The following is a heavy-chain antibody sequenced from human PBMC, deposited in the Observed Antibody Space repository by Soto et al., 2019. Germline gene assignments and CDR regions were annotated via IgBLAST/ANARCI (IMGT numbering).Heavy chain of an antibody. D-gene: IGHD2-2*01. Sequence: QVQLVQSGAEVKKPGSSVKFSCKASGGTFSSYAISWVRQPPGQGLEWLGGIIPISDTTNYAQKFQGRVTITADESTSTAYMELSSLRSEDTAVYYCARSQGSSTSLEIYYYYYYGMDVWGQGTTVTVSS. J-gene: IGHJ6*02. V-gene: IGHV1-69*01. CDR3: ARSQGSSTSLEIYYYYYYGMDV. CDR2: IIPISDTT. CDR1: GGTFSSYA.